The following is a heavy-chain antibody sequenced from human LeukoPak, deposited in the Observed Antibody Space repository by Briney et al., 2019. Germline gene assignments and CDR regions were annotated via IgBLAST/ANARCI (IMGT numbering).Heavy chain of an antibody. CDR2: ISSNGGST. J-gene: IGHJ4*02. D-gene: IGHD3-22*01. CDR1: GFTFSSYA. Sequence: PGGSLRLSCAASGFTFSSYAMHWVRQAPGKGPEYVSAISSNGGSTYYANSVKGRFTISRDNSKNTLYLQMGSLRTEDMAVYYCARGGYYDTSAQQFDYWGQGTLVTVSS. V-gene: IGHV3-64*01. CDR3: ARGGYYDTSAQQFDY.